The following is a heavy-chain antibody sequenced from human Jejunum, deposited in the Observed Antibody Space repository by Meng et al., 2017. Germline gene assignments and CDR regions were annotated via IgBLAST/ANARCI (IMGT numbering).Heavy chain of an antibody. Sequence: QVQLQQWGAGLLKPSETLSLTCAVYGGTFSNYYWNWIRQAPGKGLEWIGEITHSGSTKYDPSLKSRVTISQDTSKNQFSLQLSSVTAADTAIYYCARVGLGWSGFDSWGQGSLVTVSS. D-gene: IGHD6-19*01. V-gene: IGHV4-34*01. CDR3: ARVGLGWSGFDS. CDR2: ITHSGST. CDR1: GGTFSNYY. J-gene: IGHJ4*02.